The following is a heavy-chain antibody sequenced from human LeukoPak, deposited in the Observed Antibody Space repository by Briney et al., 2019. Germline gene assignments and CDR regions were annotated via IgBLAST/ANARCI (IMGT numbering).Heavy chain of an antibody. CDR2: IYYSGST. D-gene: IGHD3-22*01. CDR3: ARSSKAYYDSSGYLY. V-gene: IGHV4-59*01. J-gene: IGHJ4*02. Sequence: PSETLSLTCTVSGGSISNYYWSWIRQPPGKGLEWIGYIYYSGSTKYNPSLKSRVTISVDTSKNQFSLKLSSVTAADTAVYYCARSSKAYYDSSGYLYWGQGTLVTVSS. CDR1: GGSISNYY.